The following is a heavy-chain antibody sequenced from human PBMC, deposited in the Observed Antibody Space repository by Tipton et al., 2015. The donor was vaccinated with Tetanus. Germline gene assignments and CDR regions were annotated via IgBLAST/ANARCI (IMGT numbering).Heavy chain of an antibody. J-gene: IGHJ6*02. D-gene: IGHD3-22*01. CDR3: ARDRGDYIYYGMDV. V-gene: IGHV1-2*02. CDR1: GYTFTAQY. Sequence: QMQLVQSGAEVKKPGASVKVSCKAFGYTFTAQYMYWVRQAPGQGLEWMGWIDPNSGGTVYAQKLQGRVTMTRDTSISTAYMDLRSLRSDDTAVYYCARDRGDYIYYGMDVWGPGTTVTVS. CDR2: IDPNSGGT.